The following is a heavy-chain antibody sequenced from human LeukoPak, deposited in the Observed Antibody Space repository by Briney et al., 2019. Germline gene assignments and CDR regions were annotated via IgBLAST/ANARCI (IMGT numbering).Heavy chain of an antibody. CDR1: GGSFSGYY. D-gene: IGHD3-22*01. Sequence: SETLSLTCAVYGGSFSGYYWSWIRQPPGKGLEWIGEINHSGSTNYNPPLKSRVTISVDTSKNQFSLKLSSVTAADTAVYYCARRNYYDSSGYYPYWGQGTLVTVSS. CDR3: ARRNYYDSSGYYPY. J-gene: IGHJ4*02. V-gene: IGHV4-34*01. CDR2: INHSGST.